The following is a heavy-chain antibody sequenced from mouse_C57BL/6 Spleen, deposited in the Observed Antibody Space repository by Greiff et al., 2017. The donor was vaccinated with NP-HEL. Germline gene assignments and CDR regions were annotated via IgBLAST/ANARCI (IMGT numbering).Heavy chain of an antibody. J-gene: IGHJ1*03. V-gene: IGHV1-66*01. CDR1: GYSFTSYY. CDR2: IYPGSGNT. CDR3: ARDGSSYRWYFDV. D-gene: IGHD1-1*01. Sequence: QVHVKQSGPELVKPGASVKISCKASGYSFTSYYIHWVKQRPGQGLEWIGWIYPGSGNTKYNEKFKGKATLTADTSSSTAYMQLSSLTSEDSAVYYCARDGSSYRWYFDVWGTGTTVTVSS.